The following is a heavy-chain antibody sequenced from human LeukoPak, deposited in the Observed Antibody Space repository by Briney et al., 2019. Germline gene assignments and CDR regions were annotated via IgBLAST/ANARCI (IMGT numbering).Heavy chain of an antibody. J-gene: IGHJ4*02. CDR1: GVSISTSNSY. V-gene: IGHV4-39*01. D-gene: IGHD3/OR15-3a*01. CDR2: MYYTGNT. CDR3: ARQTGSGLFTLP. Sequence: SETLSLTCTVSGVSISTSNSYWGWIRQPPGKGLEWIGSMYYTGNTCYNASLKSRVTISIDTSKNQISLRLTSVTATDTAMYYCARQTGSGLFTLPGGQGTLVTVSS.